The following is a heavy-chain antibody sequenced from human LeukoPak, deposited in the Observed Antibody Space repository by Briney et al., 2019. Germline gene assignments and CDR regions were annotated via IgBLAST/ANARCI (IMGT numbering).Heavy chain of an antibody. CDR2: IYPGDSDT. CDR1: GYSFTSYW. J-gene: IGHJ4*02. Sequence: GESLKISCKGSGYSFTSYWIGWVRPMPGKGLEWMGIIYPGDSDTRYSPSFQGQVTISADKSINTAYLQWSSLKASDTAMYYCARHPSYTSGWPLDYWGQGTLVIVSS. CDR3: ARHPSYTSGWPLDY. D-gene: IGHD6-19*01. V-gene: IGHV5-51*01.